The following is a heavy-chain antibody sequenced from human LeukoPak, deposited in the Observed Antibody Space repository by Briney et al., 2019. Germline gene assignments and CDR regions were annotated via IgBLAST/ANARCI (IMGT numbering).Heavy chain of an antibody. CDR3: AKDIYPYDYGGTSPPLDY. CDR1: GFTLSRYS. CDR2: ISWNSGSI. Sequence: PGGSLRLSCAASGFTLSRYSMNWVRQAPGKGLEWVSCISWNSGSIVYADSVKGRFTIARDNAKNSLYLQMNSLRAEDTALYYCAKDIYPYDYGGTSPPLDYWGQGTLVTVSS. V-gene: IGHV3-9*01. J-gene: IGHJ4*02. D-gene: IGHD4-23*01.